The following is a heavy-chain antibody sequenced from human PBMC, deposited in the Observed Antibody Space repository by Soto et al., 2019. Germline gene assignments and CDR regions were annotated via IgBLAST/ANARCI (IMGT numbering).Heavy chain of an antibody. D-gene: IGHD2-8*01. CDR3: ARVGRGVYGMDV. CDR2: ITSDSSTI. V-gene: IGHV3-48*02. J-gene: IGHJ6*01. CDR1: GFTFSSYS. Sequence: EVQLVESGGGLVQPGGSLRLSCAASGFTFSSYSINWVRQAPGKGLEWFSYITSDSSTISYADSVKSRFTVSRDNAKNSLYLQMNSLRDEDAAVYYCARVGRGVYGMDVWRQGHWVTVSS.